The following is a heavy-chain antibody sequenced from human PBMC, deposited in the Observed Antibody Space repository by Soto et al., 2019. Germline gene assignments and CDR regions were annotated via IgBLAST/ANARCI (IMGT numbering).Heavy chain of an antibody. CDR2: IYYSGST. V-gene: IGHV4-59*01. J-gene: IGHJ4*02. D-gene: IGHD3-22*01. CDR1: GGSISSYY. CDR3: ARYPLYDSSGYYDY. Sequence: QVQLQESGPGLVKPSETLSLTCTVSGGSISSYYWSWIRQPPGKGLEWIGYIYYSGSTNYIPSLKSRVTISVDTSKNQFSLKLSSVTAADTAVYYCARYPLYDSSGYYDYWGQGTLVTVSS.